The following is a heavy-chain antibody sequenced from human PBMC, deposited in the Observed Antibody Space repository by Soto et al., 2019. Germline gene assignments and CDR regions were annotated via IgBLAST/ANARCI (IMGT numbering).Heavy chain of an antibody. CDR1: GYTFTSYA. J-gene: IGHJ4*02. CDR3: ARGLNVYYSDY. V-gene: IGHV1-3*01. Sequence: QVQLVQSGAEVKKPGASVKVSCKASGYTFTSYAMHWVRQAPGQRLEWMGWINAGNGNTKYSQKFQGRVTIPRDTSASTAYMELSSLRSEDTAVYYCARGLNVYYSDYWGQGTLVTVSS. CDR2: INAGNGNT. D-gene: IGHD3-10*01.